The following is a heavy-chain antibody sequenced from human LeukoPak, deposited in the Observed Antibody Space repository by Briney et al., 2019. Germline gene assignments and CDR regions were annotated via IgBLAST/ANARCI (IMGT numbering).Heavy chain of an antibody. CDR2: ISGSSGRT. CDR3: AKGRPTVAAGSEY. Sequence: GGSLRLSCAASGFNFNNCGMSWVRQAPGKGLEWVSAISGSSGRTYYADSVKGRFTISRDNSKNTLYLQMNSLRAEDTAVYYCAKGRPTVAAGSEYWGQGTLVSVSS. CDR1: GFNFNNCG. V-gene: IGHV3-23*01. J-gene: IGHJ4*02. D-gene: IGHD6-19*01.